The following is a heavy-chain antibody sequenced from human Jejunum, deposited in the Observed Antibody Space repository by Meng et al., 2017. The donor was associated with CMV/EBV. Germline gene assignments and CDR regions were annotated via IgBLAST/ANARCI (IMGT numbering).Heavy chain of an antibody. CDR1: FTFSTDA. CDR3: AKDLFYDGSGYYLGN. Sequence: FTFSTDAMTWVRQAPGKGLEWVSLIYSGGSTTYYADSVKGRFTISRDDSKNTLYLQMNSLRAEDTAIYYCAKDLFYDGSGYYLGNWGQGALVTVSS. CDR2: IYSGGSTT. D-gene: IGHD3-22*01. J-gene: IGHJ4*02. V-gene: IGHV3-23*03.